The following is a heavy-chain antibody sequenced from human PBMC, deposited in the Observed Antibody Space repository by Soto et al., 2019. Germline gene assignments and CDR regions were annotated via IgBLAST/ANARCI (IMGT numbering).Heavy chain of an antibody. J-gene: IGHJ5*02. V-gene: IGHV5-10-1*01. Sequence: HGESLKISCKGSGYSFTTYWITWVRLVPGKGLEWMGRIDPSDSYANYSPSFQGHVTMSADKSISTAYLQWSSLKASDTAMYYCGRVRVDKAEGWFDPWGQGTLVTVSS. CDR1: GYSFTTYW. CDR2: IDPSDSYA. CDR3: GRVRVDKAEGWFDP. D-gene: IGHD5-12*01.